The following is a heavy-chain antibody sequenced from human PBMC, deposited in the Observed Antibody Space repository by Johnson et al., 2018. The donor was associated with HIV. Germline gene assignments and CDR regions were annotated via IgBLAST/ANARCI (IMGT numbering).Heavy chain of an antibody. D-gene: IGHD3-22*01. Sequence: VQLVESGGGLVKPGGSLRLSCAASGFTFSNAWMSWVRQAPGKGLEWVGRIKSKTDGGTTDYAAPVKGRFTISRDDSKNTLYLQINSLKTEDTAVYYCTTGAAYYYDSSGYRDAFDIWGQGTMVTVSP. CDR1: GFTFSNAW. CDR3: TTGAAYYYDSSGYRDAFDI. V-gene: IGHV3-15*01. J-gene: IGHJ3*02. CDR2: IKSKTDGGTT.